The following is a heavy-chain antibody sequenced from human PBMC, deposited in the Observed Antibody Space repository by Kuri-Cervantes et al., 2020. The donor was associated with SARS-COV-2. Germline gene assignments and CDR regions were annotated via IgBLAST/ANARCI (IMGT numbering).Heavy chain of an antibody. CDR3: TTGADIVVVPAVMGAFDI. D-gene: IGHD2-2*01. V-gene: IGHV3-33*08. CDR1: GFTFSSYG. Sequence: GGSLRLSCAASGFTFSSYGMHWVRQAPGKGLEWVAVIWYGGSNKYYADSVKGRFTISRDNSKNTLYLQMNSLKTEDTAVYYCTTGADIVVVPAVMGAFDIWGQGTMVTVSS. CDR2: IWYGGSNK. J-gene: IGHJ3*02.